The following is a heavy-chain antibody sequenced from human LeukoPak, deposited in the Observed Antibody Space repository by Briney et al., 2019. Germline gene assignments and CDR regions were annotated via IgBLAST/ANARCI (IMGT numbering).Heavy chain of an antibody. CDR3: ARDGDLLGRAPHY. V-gene: IGHV4-39*07. CDR1: GGSISSYY. Sequence: PSETLSLTCTVSGGSISSYYWGWIRQPPGKGLEWIGSIYYSGSTYYNPSLKSRVTISVDTSKNQFSLKLSSVTAADTAVYYCARDGDLLGRAPHYWGQGTLVTVSS. D-gene: IGHD7-27*01. CDR2: IYYSGST. J-gene: IGHJ4*02.